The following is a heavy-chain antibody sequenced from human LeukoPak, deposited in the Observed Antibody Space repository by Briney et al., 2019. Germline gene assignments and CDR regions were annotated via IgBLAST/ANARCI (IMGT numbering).Heavy chain of an antibody. CDR3: ARGLAYYYDSSGYYDY. D-gene: IGHD3-22*01. V-gene: IGHV3-11*05. J-gene: IGHJ4*02. CDR1: GFTFSDYY. Sequence: GGSLRLSCADSGFTFSDYYMSWLRQAPGKGLEWVSYLSSSSSYTHYEDSLKDRFPIFRDNAQNSLYLQMNSLRADDTAGYLCARGLAYYYDSSGYYDYWGQGTLVTVSS. CDR2: LSSSSSYT.